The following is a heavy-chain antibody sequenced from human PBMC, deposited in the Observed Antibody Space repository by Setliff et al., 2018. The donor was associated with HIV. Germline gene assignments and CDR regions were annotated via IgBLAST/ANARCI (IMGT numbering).Heavy chain of an antibody. Sequence: PGGSLRLSCAASGFTFSVHGMHWVRKAPGRGLEWVAFINYDEGYEYYADSVQGRVTISRDNSKNTVDLQMNSLRLEDTGVYYCAKDGDFRNSDYDAFDFWGQGTMVTVS. CDR2: INYDEGYE. V-gene: IGHV3-30*02. CDR1: GFTFSVHG. CDR3: AKDGDFRNSDYDAFDF. D-gene: IGHD7-27*01. J-gene: IGHJ3*01.